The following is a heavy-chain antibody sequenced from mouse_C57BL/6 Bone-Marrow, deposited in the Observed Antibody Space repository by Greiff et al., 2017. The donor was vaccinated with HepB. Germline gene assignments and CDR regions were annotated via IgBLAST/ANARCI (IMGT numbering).Heavy chain of an antibody. CDR1: GYAFSSSW. D-gene: IGHD2-1*01. V-gene: IGHV1-82*01. Sequence: VKVVESGPELVKPGASVKISCKASGYAFSSSWMNWVKQRPGKGLEWIGRIYPGDGDTNYNGKFKGKATLTADKSSSTAYMQLSSLTSEDSAVYFCARGNGFAYWGQGTLVTVSA. CDR3: ARGNGFAY. J-gene: IGHJ3*01. CDR2: IYPGDGDT.